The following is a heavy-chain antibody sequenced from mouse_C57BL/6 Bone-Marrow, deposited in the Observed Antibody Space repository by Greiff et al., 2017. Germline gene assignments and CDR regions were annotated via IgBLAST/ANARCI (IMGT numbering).Heavy chain of an antibody. D-gene: IGHD3-1*01. CDR3: ARHRGDY. V-gene: IGHV5-6*02. Sequence: EVKLVESGGDLVKPGGSLKLSCAASGFTFSSYGMSWVRQTPDKRLEWVATIRSGGSYTYYPDSVKGRFTISRDNAKNTLYLQMSSLKSEDTSMYYCARHRGDYWGQGTTLTVSS. CDR2: IRSGGSYT. CDR1: GFTFSSYG. J-gene: IGHJ2*01.